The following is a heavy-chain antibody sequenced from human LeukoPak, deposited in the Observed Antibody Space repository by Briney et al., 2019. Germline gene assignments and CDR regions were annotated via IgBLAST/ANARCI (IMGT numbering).Heavy chain of an antibody. CDR3: AKDLPERVWFGELFLSHY. Sequence: GGSLRLSFAAPGFTFSSYAMTSVRQTPGKGLEWVSAISGSGDSTYYADSVKGRFTISRDNSNNTLYLQMNSLRAEDTAVYYCAKDLPERVWFGELFLSHYWGQGTLVTVSS. CDR1: GFTFSSYA. V-gene: IGHV3-23*01. CDR2: ISGSGDST. J-gene: IGHJ4*02. D-gene: IGHD3-10*01.